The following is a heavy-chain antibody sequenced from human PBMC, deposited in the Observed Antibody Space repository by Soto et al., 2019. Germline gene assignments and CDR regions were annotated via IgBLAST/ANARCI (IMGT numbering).Heavy chain of an antibody. Sequence: QMQLVQSGPEVKKPGTSVKVSCKTSGFTFNRSAMQWVRQTRGQRLEWIGWIVVGSGSTNYAQKFQERVTITRDLYRSNAHLELGSLRSEDTDVDYCSADRSDILPDLGSSFGYWGQGTLLTVSS. D-gene: IGHD3-9*01. J-gene: IGHJ4*02. V-gene: IGHV1-58*02. CDR2: IVVGSGST. CDR3: SADRSDILPDLGSSFGY. CDR1: GFTFNRSA.